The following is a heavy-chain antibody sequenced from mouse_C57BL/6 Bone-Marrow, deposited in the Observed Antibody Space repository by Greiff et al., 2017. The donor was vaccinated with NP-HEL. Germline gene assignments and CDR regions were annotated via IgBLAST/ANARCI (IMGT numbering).Heavy chain of an antibody. D-gene: IGHD1-2*01. Sequence: EVKLQESGAELVRPGASVKLSCTASGFNIKDYYMHWVKQRPEQGLEWIGRIDPEDGDTEYAPKFQGKATMTADTSSHTAYLPLSSLTSEDTAVYYCTKPGRLGYWGQGTTLTVSS. J-gene: IGHJ2*01. CDR3: TKPGRLGY. CDR1: GFNIKDYY. CDR2: IDPEDGDT. V-gene: IGHV14-1*01.